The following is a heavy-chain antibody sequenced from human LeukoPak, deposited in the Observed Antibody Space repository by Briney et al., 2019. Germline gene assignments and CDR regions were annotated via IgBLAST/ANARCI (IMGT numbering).Heavy chain of an antibody. CDR3: ASASYGSGSDYGMDV. J-gene: IGHJ6*02. Sequence: PGGSLRLSCAASGFTFSSYAMSWVRQAPGKGLEWVSAISGSGGSTYYADSVKGRFTISRDNSKNTLYLQMNSLRAEDTAVYYCASASYGSGSDYGMDVWGQGTTVTVSS. D-gene: IGHD3-10*01. CDR2: ISGSGGST. V-gene: IGHV3-23*01. CDR1: GFTFSSYA.